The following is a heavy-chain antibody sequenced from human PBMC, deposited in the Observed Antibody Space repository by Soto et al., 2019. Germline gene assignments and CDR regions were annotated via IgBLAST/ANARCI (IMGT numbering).Heavy chain of an antibody. D-gene: IGHD1-7*01. V-gene: IGHV3-21*01. CDR3: ARDYELLDYYYGMDV. CDR1: GFTFSSYS. CDR2: ISSSSSYI. J-gene: IGHJ6*02. Sequence: GGSLRLSCAASGFTFSSYSMNWVRQAPGKGLEWVSSISSSSSYIYYADSVKGRFTISRDNAKNSLYLQMNSLRAEDTAVYYCARDYELLDYYYGMDVWGQGTTVTVSS.